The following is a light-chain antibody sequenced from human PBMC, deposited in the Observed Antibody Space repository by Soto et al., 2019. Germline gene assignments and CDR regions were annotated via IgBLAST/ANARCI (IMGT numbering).Light chain of an antibody. V-gene: IGLV2-8*01. CDR2: EVS. CDR1: SSDVGSYKF. Sequence: QSVLTQPPSASGSPGQSVTISCTGTSSDVGSYKFVSWYQQHPGKDPKLMMYEVSKRPSGVPDRFSGSKSGNTASLTVSGLQAEDEADYFCSSYAGNYNLVFGGGTK. CDR3: SSYAGNYNLV. J-gene: IGLJ2*01.